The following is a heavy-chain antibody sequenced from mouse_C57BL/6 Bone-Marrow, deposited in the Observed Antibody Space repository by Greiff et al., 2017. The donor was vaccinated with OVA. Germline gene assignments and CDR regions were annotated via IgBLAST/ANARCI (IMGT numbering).Heavy chain of an antibody. J-gene: IGHJ3*01. CDR1: GYTFTSYW. D-gene: IGHD2-1*01. V-gene: IGHV1-52*01. CDR2: IDPSDSET. Sequence: QVQLQQPGAELVRPGSSVKLSCKASGYTFTSYWMHWVKQRPIQGLEWIGNIDPSDSETHYNQKFKDKATLTVDKSSSTAYMQLSSLTSEDSAVYYCARRRNGNYGALFAYWGQGTLVTVSA. CDR3: ARRRNGNYGALFAY.